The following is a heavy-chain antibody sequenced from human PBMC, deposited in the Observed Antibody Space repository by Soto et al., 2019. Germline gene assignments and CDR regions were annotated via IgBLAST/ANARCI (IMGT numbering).Heavy chain of an antibody. CDR1: GFTFSSYS. D-gene: IGHD2-15*01. CDR3: ARDAPDILVVVAAEFDD. Sequence: EVQLVESGGGLVQPGGSLRLSCAASGFTFSSYSMNWVRQAPGKGLEWVSYISSSSSTIYYADSVKGRFTISRDNAKNSLYLQMNSLRDEDTAVYYCARDAPDILVVVAAEFDDWGQGTLVTVSS. J-gene: IGHJ4*02. CDR2: ISSSSSTI. V-gene: IGHV3-48*02.